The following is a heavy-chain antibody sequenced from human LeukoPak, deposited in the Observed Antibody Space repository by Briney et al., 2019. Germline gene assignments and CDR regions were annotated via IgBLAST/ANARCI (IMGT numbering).Heavy chain of an antibody. J-gene: IGHJ6*03. CDR2: INPSGGST. CDR3: ARDLNYYDSSGYSNHYYYYYMDV. Sequence: GASVKVSCKASGYTFTGYYMHWVRQAPGQGLEWMGIINPSGGSTSYAQKFQGRVTMTRDTSTSTVYMELSSLRSEDTAVYYCARDLNYYDSSGYSNHYYYYYMDVWGKGTTVTVSS. CDR1: GYTFTGYY. D-gene: IGHD3-22*01. V-gene: IGHV1-46*01.